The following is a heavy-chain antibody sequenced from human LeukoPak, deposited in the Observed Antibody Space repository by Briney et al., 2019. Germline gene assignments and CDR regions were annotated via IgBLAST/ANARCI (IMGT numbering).Heavy chain of an antibody. J-gene: IGHJ5*02. V-gene: IGHV3-7*01. CDR1: GFTFSSYW. CDR3: ARERGSGSYHPFDP. D-gene: IGHD3-10*01. CDR2: IKQDGSEK. Sequence: GGSLRLSCVASGFTFSSYWMSWVRQTPGKGLEWVANIKQDGSEKNYVDSVKGRFTISRDNAKNSLYLQMNSLRVDDTAVYYCARERGSGSYHPFDPWGQGTLATVSS.